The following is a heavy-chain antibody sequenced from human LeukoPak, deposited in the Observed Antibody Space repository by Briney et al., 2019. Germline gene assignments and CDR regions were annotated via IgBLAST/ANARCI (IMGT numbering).Heavy chain of an antibody. CDR1: GYTFTTYP. D-gene: IGHD3-22*01. Sequence: ASVKVSCKASGYTFTTYPINRVRQAPGQGLEWMGWIDTNTGSPTYAQGLTGRFVFSLDTSVSTAFLQINSLKAEDTALYYCMRGIDTTGYFNYWGQGTLVTVSS. CDR2: IDTNTGSP. J-gene: IGHJ4*02. V-gene: IGHV7-4-1*02. CDR3: MRGIDTTGYFNY.